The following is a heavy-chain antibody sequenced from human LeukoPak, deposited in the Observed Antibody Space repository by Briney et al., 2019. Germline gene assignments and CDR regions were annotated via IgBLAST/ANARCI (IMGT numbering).Heavy chain of an antibody. D-gene: IGHD3-22*01. CDR2: VTGSDDRT. CDR3: AKGPHVGSGYHPDY. J-gene: IGHJ4*02. CDR1: GFTFSSAA. V-gene: IGHV3-23*01. Sequence: GGSLSLSCAASGFTFSSAAMTWVRQAPGKGLEWVSTVTGSDDRTYYADSVKGRFTISRDYSKNTLHLQMNSLRVEDTAIYYCAKGPHVGSGYHPDYWGQGNLVTVSS.